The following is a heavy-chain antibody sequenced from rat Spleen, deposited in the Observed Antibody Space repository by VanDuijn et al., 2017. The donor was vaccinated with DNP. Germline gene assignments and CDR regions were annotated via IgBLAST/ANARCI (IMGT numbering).Heavy chain of an antibody. Sequence: EVQLVESGGGLVQPGRSLKLSCAASGFTFNNYWMTWIRQAPTKGLEWVASISPSGGSTYYSDSVKGRFTISRDNAKSTLYRQMDSLRSEDTATYYCARQSYDSYGVMDAWGKGASVTVSS. J-gene: IGHJ4*01. V-gene: IGHV5-19*01. D-gene: IGHD1-3*01. CDR1: GFTFNNYW. CDR3: ARQSYDSYGVMDA. CDR2: ISPSGGST.